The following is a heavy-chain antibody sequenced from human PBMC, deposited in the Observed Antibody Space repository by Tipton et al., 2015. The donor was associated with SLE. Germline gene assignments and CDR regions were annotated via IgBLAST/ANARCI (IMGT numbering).Heavy chain of an antibody. Sequence: TLSLTCTVSGGSISSGSYYWSWIRQPAGEGLEWIGRIYHSGSTNYNPSLKSRVTISVDTSKNQFSLKLSSVTAADTAVYYCARADIAVAGALGYWGQGTLVTVSP. CDR2: IYHSGST. D-gene: IGHD6-19*01. V-gene: IGHV4-61*02. CDR1: GGSISSGSYY. CDR3: ARADIAVAGALGY. J-gene: IGHJ4*02.